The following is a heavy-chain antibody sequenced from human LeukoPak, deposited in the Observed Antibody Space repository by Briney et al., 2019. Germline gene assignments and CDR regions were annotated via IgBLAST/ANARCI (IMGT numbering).Heavy chain of an antibody. J-gene: IGHJ6*03. CDR2: INPSGGST. CDR1: GYTFTSYY. D-gene: IGHD1-1*01. Sequence: ASVKVSCKASGYTFTSYYMHWVRQAPGQGLEWMGIINPSGGSTSYAQKFQGRVTISADESTSTAYIELSSLRSDDTAVYYYAREANFYYYMDVWGKGTTVTVSS. CDR3: AREANFYYYMDV. V-gene: IGHV1-46*01.